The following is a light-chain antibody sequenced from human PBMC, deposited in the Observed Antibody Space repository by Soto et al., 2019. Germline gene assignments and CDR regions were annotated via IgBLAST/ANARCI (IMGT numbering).Light chain of an antibody. CDR1: SSDVGSYNL. CDR3: CSYAGSKVV. J-gene: IGLJ2*01. Sequence: QSALTQPASVSGSPGQSITISCTGTSSDVGSYNLVSWYQQLPGKAPKLMIYEGSKRPSGVSNRFSGSKSGNTASLTISGLQAEDEADYYCCSYAGSKVVFGGGPKLTVL. V-gene: IGLV2-23*01. CDR2: EGS.